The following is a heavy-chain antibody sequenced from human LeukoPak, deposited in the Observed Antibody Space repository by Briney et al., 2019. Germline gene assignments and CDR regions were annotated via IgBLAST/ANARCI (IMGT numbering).Heavy chain of an antibody. V-gene: IGHV4-34*01. CDR2: INHSGST. CDR3: VREGVERSYGMDV. CDR1: GGSFSGYY. J-gene: IGHJ6*02. Sequence: SETLSLTCAVYGGSFSGYYWSWIRQPPGKGLEWIGEINHSGSTNYNPSLKSRVTISVDTSKKQFSLKLSSVTAADTAVYYCVREGVERSYGMDVWGQGTTVTVSS. D-gene: IGHD3-10*01.